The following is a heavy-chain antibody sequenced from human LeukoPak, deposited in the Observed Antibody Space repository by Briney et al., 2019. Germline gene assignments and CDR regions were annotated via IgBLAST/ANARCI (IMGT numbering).Heavy chain of an antibody. CDR2: ISSSSSYI. CDR3: ARGAAAGMSFDY. Sequence: PGGSLRLSCAASGFTFDDYAMHWVRQAPGKGLEWVSSISSSSSYIYYADSVKGRFTISRDNAKNSLYLQMNSLRAEDTAVYYCARGAAAGMSFDYWGQGTLVTVSS. CDR1: GFTFDDYA. V-gene: IGHV3-21*01. J-gene: IGHJ4*02. D-gene: IGHD6-13*01.